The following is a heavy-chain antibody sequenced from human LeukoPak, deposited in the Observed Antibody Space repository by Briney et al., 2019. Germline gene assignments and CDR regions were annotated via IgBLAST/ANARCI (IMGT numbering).Heavy chain of an antibody. CDR2: INHSGST. Sequence: PSETLSLTCAVYGGSFSGYYWSWIRQPPGKGLEWIGEINHSGSTNYNPSLKSRVTISVDTSKNQFSLKLSSVTAADTAVYYCASQPHSGSYYVPSNARYYYYGTDVCGQGTTVTAS. V-gene: IGHV4-34*01. J-gene: IGHJ6*02. CDR3: ASQPHSGSYYVPSNARYYYYGTDV. CDR1: GGSFSGYY. D-gene: IGHD1-26*01.